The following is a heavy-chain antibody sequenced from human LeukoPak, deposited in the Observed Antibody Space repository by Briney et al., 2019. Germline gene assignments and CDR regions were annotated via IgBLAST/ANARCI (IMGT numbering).Heavy chain of an antibody. V-gene: IGHV3-7*01. CDR3: ARDLSGVTGYTYGRGIDY. D-gene: IGHD5-18*01. CDR2: IKKDGSEK. Sequence: GGSLRLSCAASGFTFSSHWMSWVRQAPRKGLEWLANIKKDGSEKYYVDSVKGRFTISRDNAKTSLYLQMNSLRAEDTAVYYCARDLSGVTGYTYGRGIDYWGQGTLVTVSS. CDR1: GFTFSSHW. J-gene: IGHJ4*02.